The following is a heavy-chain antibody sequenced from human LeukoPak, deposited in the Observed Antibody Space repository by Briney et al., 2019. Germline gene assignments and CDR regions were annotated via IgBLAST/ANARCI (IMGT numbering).Heavy chain of an antibody. V-gene: IGHV1-46*01. CDR1: GYTFTSYY. D-gene: IGHD2-2*01. CDR2: INPSGGST. CDR3: ARERYCSSTSCPPYYMDV. Sequence: GASVKVSCKASGYTFTSYYMHWVRQAPGQGLEWMGIINPSGGSTSYAQKFQGRVTMTRDMPTSTVYMELSSLRSEDTAVYYCARERYCSSTSCPPYYMDVWGKGTTVTVSS. J-gene: IGHJ6*03.